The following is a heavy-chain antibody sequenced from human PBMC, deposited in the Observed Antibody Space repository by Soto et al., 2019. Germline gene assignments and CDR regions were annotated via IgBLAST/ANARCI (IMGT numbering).Heavy chain of an antibody. CDR2: IYPGDSDT. Sequence: GESLKISCKGSGYSFTSYWIGLVRQMPGKGLEWMGIIYPGDSDTRYSPSFQGQVTISADKSISTAYLQWSSLKASDTAMYYCARHGDSSSWRYYFDYWGQGTLVTVSS. CDR1: GYSFTSYW. CDR3: ARHGDSSSWRYYFDY. V-gene: IGHV5-51*01. D-gene: IGHD6-13*01. J-gene: IGHJ4*02.